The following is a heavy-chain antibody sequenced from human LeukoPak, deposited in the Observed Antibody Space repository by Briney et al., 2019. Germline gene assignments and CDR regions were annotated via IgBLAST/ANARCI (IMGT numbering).Heavy chain of an antibody. Sequence: PGGSLRLSCAASGFNFSSYAMTWVRQAPGKGLEWVSGISGSGGSTYYADSVKGRFTISRDNSKNTLYLQMNSLRAEDTAVYYCAKDQRYTWICGAFVIWGQGTMVTVSS. CDR3: AKDQRYTWICGAFVI. D-gene: IGHD1-20*01. V-gene: IGHV3-23*01. J-gene: IGHJ3*02. CDR2: ISGSGGST. CDR1: GFNFSSYA.